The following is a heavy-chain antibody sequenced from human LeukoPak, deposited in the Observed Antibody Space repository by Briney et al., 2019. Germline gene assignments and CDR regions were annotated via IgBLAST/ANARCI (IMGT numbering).Heavy chain of an antibody. D-gene: IGHD1-7*01. CDR3: ARVTLWNSSFFDD. Sequence: ASVSVTCTVSGYTFTGYYMHWVRQAPGQGLEWMGCINPNSGGTNYAHKFNGRVIMTRESYNHTAYMELSGLTADAAVWYYCARVTLWNSSFFDDWGQRTLLTVYS. V-gene: IGHV1-2*02. J-gene: IGHJ4*02. CDR1: GYTFTGYY. CDR2: INPNSGGT.